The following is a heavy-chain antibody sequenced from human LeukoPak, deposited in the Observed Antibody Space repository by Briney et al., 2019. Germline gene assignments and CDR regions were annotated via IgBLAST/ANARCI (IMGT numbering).Heavy chain of an antibody. CDR1: GFTFSDYY. CDR3: ARSSARDYDSSGYPTGEVLDY. D-gene: IGHD3-22*01. V-gene: IGHV3-11*04. Sequence: GGSLRLSCAASGFTFSDYYMSWVRQVPGKGLEWFSYISGSGTTIYYADSVRGRFTISRDNAKNSLYLQMNSLRAEDTAVYYCARSSARDYDSSGYPTGEVLDYWGQGTLVTVSS. CDR2: ISGSGTTI. J-gene: IGHJ4*02.